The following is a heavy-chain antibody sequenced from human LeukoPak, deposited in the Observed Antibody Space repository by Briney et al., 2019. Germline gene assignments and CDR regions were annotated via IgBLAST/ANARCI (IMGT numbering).Heavy chain of an antibody. CDR2: MNPNSGHT. CDR3: ARGGPVAATHKYFQH. J-gene: IGHJ1*01. D-gene: IGHD6-19*01. CDR1: GYTFTSYY. V-gene: IGHV1-8*01. Sequence: ASVKVSCKASGYTFTSYYINWVRQATGQGLEWMGWMNPNSGHTGYAQKFQGRVTMTRNTSISTAYMELSSLRSEDTAVYYCARGGPVAATHKYFQHWGQGTLVTVSS.